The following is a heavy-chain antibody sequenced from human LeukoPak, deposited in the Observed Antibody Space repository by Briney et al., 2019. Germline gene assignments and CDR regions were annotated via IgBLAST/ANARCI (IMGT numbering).Heavy chain of an antibody. CDR3: ARVGGI. V-gene: IGHV4-34*01. Sequence: SETLSLTCAVYGGSFSGYNWSWIRHPPGKGLEWIGEINHSGSTNYNPSLKSRVTISVDTSKNQLSLKLSSVTAADTAVYYCARVGGIWGQGTMVTVSS. D-gene: IGHD3-10*01. CDR2: INHSGST. J-gene: IGHJ3*02. CDR1: GGSFSGYN.